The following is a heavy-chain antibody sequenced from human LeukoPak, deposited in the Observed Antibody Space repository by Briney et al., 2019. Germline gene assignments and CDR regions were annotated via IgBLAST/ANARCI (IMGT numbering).Heavy chain of an antibody. CDR2: INPNSGGT. V-gene: IGHV1-2*02. Sequence: ASVKVSCKASGYTFTSYYMHWVRQAPGQGLEWMGYINPNSGGTNYARKFQGRVTMTRDTSISTVYMELSRLRSDDTAVYYCARGYYDSGTGDYWGQGTLVTVSS. D-gene: IGHD3-10*01. J-gene: IGHJ4*02. CDR1: GYTFTSYY. CDR3: ARGYYDSGTGDY.